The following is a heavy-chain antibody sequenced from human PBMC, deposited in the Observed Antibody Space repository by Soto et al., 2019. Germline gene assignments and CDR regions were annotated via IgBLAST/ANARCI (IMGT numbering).Heavy chain of an antibody. D-gene: IGHD5-12*01. V-gene: IGHV3-49*03. Sequence: GGSLRLSCTASGFTFGDYAMSWFRQAPGKGLEWVGFIRSKAYGGTTEYAASVKGRFTISRDDSKSIAYLQMNSLKTEDTAVYYCTRPHSGYDPNWFDPWGQGTLVTVSS. CDR2: IRSKAYGGTT. CDR1: GFTFGDYA. CDR3: TRPHSGYDPNWFDP. J-gene: IGHJ5*02.